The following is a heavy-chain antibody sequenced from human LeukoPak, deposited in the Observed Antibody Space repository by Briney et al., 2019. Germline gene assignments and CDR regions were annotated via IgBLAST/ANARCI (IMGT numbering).Heavy chain of an antibody. CDR2: IIPILGIA. CDR1: GGTLSSYA. CDR3: ARDWEGEGPFDY. J-gene: IGHJ4*02. D-gene: IGHD1-26*01. V-gene: IGHV1-69*04. Sequence: GASVKVSCKASGGTLSSYAISWVRQAPGQGLEWMGRIIPILGIANYAQKFQGRVTITADKSTSTAYMELSSLGSEDTAVYYCARDWEGEGPFDYWGQGTLVTVSS.